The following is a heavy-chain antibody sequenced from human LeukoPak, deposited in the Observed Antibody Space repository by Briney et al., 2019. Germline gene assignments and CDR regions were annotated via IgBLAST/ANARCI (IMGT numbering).Heavy chain of an antibody. V-gene: IGHV4-34*01. CDR3: ARGGRIVPFDY. CDR2: INHSGST. J-gene: IGHJ4*02. D-gene: IGHD2-8*01. Sequence: SETLSLTCAVYGGSFSGYYWSWIRQPPGKGLEWIGEINHSGSTNYNPSLKSRVTISVDTSKSQFSLKPSSVTAADTAVYYCARGGRIVPFDYWGQGTLVTVSS. CDR1: GGSFSGYY.